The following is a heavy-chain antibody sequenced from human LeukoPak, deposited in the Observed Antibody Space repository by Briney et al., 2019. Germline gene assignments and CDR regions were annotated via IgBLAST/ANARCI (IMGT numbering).Heavy chain of an antibody. D-gene: IGHD2-15*01. CDR1: GFSFGDFP. CDR3: TRGSGRFEF. V-gene: IGHV3-49*04. J-gene: IGHJ4*02. CDR2: IRAKAYGGTT. Sequence: PGGSLRLSCAGSGFSFGDFPMTWVRQAPGKGLEWVGYIRAKAYGGTTEYAASVKGRLTISRDDSKRIAYLQRNSLQTEDTGIYYCTRGSGRFEFWGQGALVTISS.